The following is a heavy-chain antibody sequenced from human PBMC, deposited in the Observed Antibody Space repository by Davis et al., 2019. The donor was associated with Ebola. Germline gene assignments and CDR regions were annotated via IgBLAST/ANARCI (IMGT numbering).Heavy chain of an antibody. CDR2: IIPIFGTA. CDR3: ARAQSPYQPLLYGLDY. D-gene: IGHD2-2*02. Sequence: SVKVSCKASGYTFTSYDINWVRQAPGQGLEWMGGIIPIFGTANYAQKFQGRVTITADESTSTAYMELSSLRSEDTAVYYCARAQSPYQPLLYGLDYWGQGTLVTVSS. CDR1: GYTFTSYD. J-gene: IGHJ4*02. V-gene: IGHV1-69*13.